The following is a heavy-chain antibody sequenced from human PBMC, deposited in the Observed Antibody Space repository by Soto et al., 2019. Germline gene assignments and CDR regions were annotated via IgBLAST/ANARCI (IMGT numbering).Heavy chain of an antibody. D-gene: IGHD6-13*01. CDR2: MNPNSGNT. CDR3: ARLRGEDSSSLVFDP. Sequence: ASVKVSCKASGYTFTSYDINWARQATGQGLEWMGWMNPNSGNTGYAQKFQGRVTMTRNTSISTAYMELSSLRSEDTAVYYCARLRGEDSSSLVFDPWGQGTLVTVSS. CDR1: GYTFTSYD. V-gene: IGHV1-8*01. J-gene: IGHJ5*02.